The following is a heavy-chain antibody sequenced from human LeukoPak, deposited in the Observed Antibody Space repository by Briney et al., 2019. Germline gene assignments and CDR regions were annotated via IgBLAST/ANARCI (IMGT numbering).Heavy chain of an antibody. CDR3: ARDHAYAFDI. V-gene: IGHV3-48*01. CDR1: GFTFSDYS. CDR2: IGSAI. Sequence: GGSLRLSCVASGFTFSDYSLNWVRQAPGKGLEWISYIGSAIYYADSVKGRFTISRDNAKNSLFLQMNSLRAEDTAVYYCARDHAYAFDIWGQGALVTVSS. D-gene: IGHD2-2*01. J-gene: IGHJ3*02.